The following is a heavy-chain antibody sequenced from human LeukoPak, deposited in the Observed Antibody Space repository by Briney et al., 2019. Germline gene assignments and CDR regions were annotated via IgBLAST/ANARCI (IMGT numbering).Heavy chain of an antibody. CDR2: TNEDGSIT. Sequence: PGGSLRLSCAASGFNFNTYWMHCVSDVPGKGLVCVSRTNEDGSITNYAESVKGRFTISRDNAKDTLHLQMNSLRAEDTGIYDCARDLGGRAGYWGQGILVTVSS. CDR1: GFNFNTYW. V-gene: IGHV3-74*01. J-gene: IGHJ4*02. CDR3: ARDLGGRAGY. D-gene: IGHD1-26*01.